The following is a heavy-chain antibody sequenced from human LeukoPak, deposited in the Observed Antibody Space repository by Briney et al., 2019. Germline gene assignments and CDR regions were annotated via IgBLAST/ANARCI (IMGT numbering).Heavy chain of an antibody. D-gene: IGHD3-22*01. CDR1: GFTFDDYA. V-gene: IGHV3-9*01. CDR2: ISWNSGSM. CDR3: ARAYYYDSSGYYFDY. J-gene: IGHJ4*02. Sequence: GGSLRLSCAASGFTFDDYAMHWVRQAPGKGLEWVSGISWNSGSMGYADSVKGRFIISRDNAQNSLYLQMNSLRAEDTALYYCARAYYYDSSGYYFDYWGQGTLVTVSS.